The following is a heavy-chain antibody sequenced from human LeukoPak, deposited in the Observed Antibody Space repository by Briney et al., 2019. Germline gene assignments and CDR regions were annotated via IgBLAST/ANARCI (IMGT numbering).Heavy chain of an antibody. CDR1: GGSISSGSYY. CDR3: ARGSVYYYGSGRTQGAFDI. CDR2: IYTSGST. J-gene: IGHJ3*02. V-gene: IGHV4-61*02. D-gene: IGHD3-10*01. Sequence: TPSETLSLTCTVSGGSISSGSYYWSWLRQPAGKGLEWIGRIYTSGSTNYNPSLKSRVTISVDTSKNQFSLKLSSVTAADTAVYYCARGSVYYYGSGRTQGAFDIWGQGTMVTVSS.